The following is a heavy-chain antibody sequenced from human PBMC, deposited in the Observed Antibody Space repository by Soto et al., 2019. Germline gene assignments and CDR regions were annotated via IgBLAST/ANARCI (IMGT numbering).Heavy chain of an antibody. CDR3: AADPQDGTGLDY. J-gene: IGHJ4*02. Sequence: SVKVSCKASGGTFSSYAISWVRQAPGQGLEWMGGIIPIFGTANYAQKFQGRVTITADESTSTAYMELSSLRSEDTAVYYCAADPQDGTGLDYWGQGTLVNVSS. V-gene: IGHV1-69*13. CDR2: IIPIFGTA. D-gene: IGHD1-1*01. CDR1: GGTFSSYA.